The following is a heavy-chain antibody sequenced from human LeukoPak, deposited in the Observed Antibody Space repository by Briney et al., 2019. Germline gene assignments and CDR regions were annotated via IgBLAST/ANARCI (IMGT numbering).Heavy chain of an antibody. CDR3: ARDPDYGDYAYFDY. J-gene: IGHJ4*02. CDR1: GGTFSSYA. V-gene: IGHV1-69*13. Sequence: REASVKVSCKASGGTFSSYAISWVRQAPGQGLEWMGGIIPIFGTANYAQKFQGRVTITADESTSTAYMELSSLRSEDTAVYYCARDPDYGDYAYFDYWGQGTLVTVSS. D-gene: IGHD4-17*01. CDR2: IIPIFGTA.